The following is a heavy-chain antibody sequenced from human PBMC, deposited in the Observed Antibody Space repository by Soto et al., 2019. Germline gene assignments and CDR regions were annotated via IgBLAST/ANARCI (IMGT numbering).Heavy chain of an antibody. Sequence: EVQLVESGGGLVQPGGSLRLSCEASGYTFSKYSMNWVRQGPGNGLEWVSYISYMQGSGWTKHYADSVKGRFTISRDDAKNSLFLEMKALRDDDTGIYYCTRDPEALDFWCQGTLVTVSS. CDR3: TRDPEALDF. J-gene: IGHJ4*02. CDR2: ISYMQGSGWTK. V-gene: IGHV3-48*02. CDR1: GYTFSKYS.